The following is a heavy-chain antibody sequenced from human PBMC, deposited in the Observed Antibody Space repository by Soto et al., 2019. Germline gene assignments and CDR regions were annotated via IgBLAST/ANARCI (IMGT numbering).Heavy chain of an antibody. J-gene: IGHJ4*02. CDR1: GGSISSGGYS. CDR3: ARGVGYAGVDY. V-gene: IGHV4-30-2*01. Sequence: PSETLSLTCAVSGGSISSGGYSWSWIRQPPGKGLEWIGYIYHSGSTYYNPSLKSRVTISVDRSKNQFSLKLSSVTAADTALYYCARGVGYAGVDYWGQGTLVTAPQ. CDR2: IYHSGST. D-gene: IGHD5-12*01.